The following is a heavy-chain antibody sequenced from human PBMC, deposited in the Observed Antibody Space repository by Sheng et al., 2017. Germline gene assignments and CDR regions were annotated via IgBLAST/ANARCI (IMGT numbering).Heavy chain of an antibody. CDR1: DGSISSYY. J-gene: IGHJ5*02. Sequence: QVQLQESGPGLVKPSETLSLTCTVSDGSISSYYWSWIRQPTGKGLEWIGRIYSSGNTNTNYNTSLKSRVTMSVDTSKNQFSLKLSSVTAADTAVYYCARVQKYSGSYGWFDPWGQGTLVTVSS. CDR3: ARVQKYSGSYGWFDP. CDR2: IYSSGNTNT. V-gene: IGHV4-4*07. D-gene: IGHD1-26*01.